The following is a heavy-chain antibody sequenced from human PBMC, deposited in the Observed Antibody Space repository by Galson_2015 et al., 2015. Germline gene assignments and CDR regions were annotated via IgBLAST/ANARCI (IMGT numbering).Heavy chain of an antibody. Sequence: PALVKPTQTLTLTCTFAGFSFSTSGVAVGWIRQPPGKALEWLALIYWNEDKRYSPSLRSRLTITKDTSKNEVVLTMTNMDPVDTATYYCARRNNDWGGPFDPWGQGILVTVSS. J-gene: IGHJ5*02. CDR2: IYWNEDK. CDR3: ARRNNDWGGPFDP. D-gene: IGHD7-27*01. CDR1: GFSFSTSGVA. V-gene: IGHV2-5*01.